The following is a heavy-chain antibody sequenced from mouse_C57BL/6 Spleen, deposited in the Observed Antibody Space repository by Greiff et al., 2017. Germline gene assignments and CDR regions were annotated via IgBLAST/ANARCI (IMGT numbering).Heavy chain of an antibody. D-gene: IGHD4-1*01. Sequence: VQLVESGPGLVKPSQSLFLTCSITGFPITSGYYWIWIRQSPGKPLEWMGYITHSGETFYNPSLQSPISITREPSKNQFFLQLNSVTTDDTAMYYCAGAITGTWGAMDYWGQGTSVTVSS. V-gene: IGHV12-3*01. CDR3: AGAITGTWGAMDY. J-gene: IGHJ4*01. CDR2: ITHSGET. CDR1: GFPITSGYY.